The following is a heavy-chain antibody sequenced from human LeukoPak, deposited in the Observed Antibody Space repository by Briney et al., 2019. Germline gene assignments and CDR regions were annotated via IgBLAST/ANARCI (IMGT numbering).Heavy chain of an antibody. CDR3: AHRPLYSSGWTS. D-gene: IGHD6-19*01. Sequence: SGPTLVNPTQTLTLTCTFSGFSLSANGVGVGWIRQPPGKALEWLAVIYWNDDKRYSPSLKTRLTITKDTSKNQVVLTMPNMDPVDTATYYCAHRPLYSSGWTSWGQGTPVIIYS. V-gene: IGHV2-5*01. CDR2: IYWNDDK. J-gene: IGHJ5*02. CDR1: GFSLSANGVG.